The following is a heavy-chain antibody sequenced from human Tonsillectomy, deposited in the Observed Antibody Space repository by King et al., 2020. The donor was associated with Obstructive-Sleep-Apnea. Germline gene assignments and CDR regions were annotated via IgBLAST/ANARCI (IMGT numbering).Heavy chain of an antibody. CDR1: GFTFSSYW. CDR3: ARDRESQWFGELLIDY. Sequence: VQLVESGGGLVQPGESLRLSCAASGFTFSSYWISWVRQAPGKGLEWVANIKQDGSEKYYVDSVKGRFTISRDNAKDSLYLQMNSLRAEDTAVYYCARDRESQWFGELLIDYWGQGTLVTVSS. D-gene: IGHD3-10*01. V-gene: IGHV3-7*01. J-gene: IGHJ4*02. CDR2: IKQDGSEK.